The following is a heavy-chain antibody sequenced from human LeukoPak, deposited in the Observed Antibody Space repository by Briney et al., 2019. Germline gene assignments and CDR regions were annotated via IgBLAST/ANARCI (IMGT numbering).Heavy chain of an antibody. V-gene: IGHV5-51*01. CDR2: IYPDDSDA. D-gene: IGHD2-2*01. J-gene: IGHJ4*02. CDR3: ARQGYCSSTSCYVDF. Sequence: GESLKTSCKASGYSSTTYWLAWVRQMPGKGLEWMGIIYPDDSDARYRPSFQGQVTISADKSISTAYLQWSSLKALDTAMYYCARQGYCSSTSCYVDFWGQGTLVTVSS. CDR1: GYSSTTYW.